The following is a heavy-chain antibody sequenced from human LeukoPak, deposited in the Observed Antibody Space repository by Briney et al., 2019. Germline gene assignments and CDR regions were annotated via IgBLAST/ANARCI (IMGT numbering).Heavy chain of an antibody. V-gene: IGHV3-21*01. CDR2: ISSGSGHI. CDR3: ARGGTGATRDDTFDI. Sequence: GSLRLSCAASGFTFSSYSMNWVRQAPGEGLEWVSSISSGSGHIFYEDSVKGRFSISRDNAKNSLYLQMNSLRAEDTAVYYCARGGTGATRDDTFDIWGQGAMVTVSS. CDR1: GFTFSSYS. D-gene: IGHD1-7*01. J-gene: IGHJ3*02.